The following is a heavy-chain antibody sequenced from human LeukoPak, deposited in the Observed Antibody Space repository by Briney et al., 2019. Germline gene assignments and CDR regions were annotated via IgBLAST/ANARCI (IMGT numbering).Heavy chain of an antibody. V-gene: IGHV1-46*01. CDR1: GYTFTSYY. CDR3: AREFNGDYVEDWFDP. CDR2: INPSGGST. Sequence: ASVKVSCKASGYTFTSYYMHWVRQAPGQGLEWMGIINPSGGSTSYAQKFQGRVTMTTDTSTSTAYMELRSLRSDDTAVYYCAREFNGDYVEDWFDPWGQGTLVTVSS. J-gene: IGHJ5*02. D-gene: IGHD4-17*01.